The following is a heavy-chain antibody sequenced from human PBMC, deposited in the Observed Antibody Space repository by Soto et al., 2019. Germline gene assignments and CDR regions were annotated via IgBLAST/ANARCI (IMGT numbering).Heavy chain of an antibody. J-gene: IGHJ4*02. CDR2: IYYSGST. CDR1: GGSVSSADYY. V-gene: IGHV4-61*08. D-gene: IGHD6-6*01. CDR3: ARVRSITAANAHIDY. Sequence: QVQLQESGPGLVKPSETLSLTCTVSGGSVSSADYYWSWIRQPPGNGLEWIGYIYYSGSTNYNPSLQSRVTIXXDXSXXQVSLKLSSVTAADTAVYYCARVRSITAANAHIDYWGQGTLVTVSS.